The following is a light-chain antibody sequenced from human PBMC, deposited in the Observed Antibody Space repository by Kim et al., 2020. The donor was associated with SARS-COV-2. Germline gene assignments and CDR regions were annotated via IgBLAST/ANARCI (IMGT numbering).Light chain of an antibody. Sequence: QSVTISCTGTRSDVGVYNDVSWYEQHPGKAPKLMIYDVSKWPSGVPDRFAGSKSGNTASLTISGLQAEDEADYYCCSYAGSYTVVFGGGTQLTVL. CDR2: DVS. J-gene: IGLJ2*01. CDR1: RSDVGVYND. CDR3: CSYAGSYTVV. V-gene: IGLV2-11*01.